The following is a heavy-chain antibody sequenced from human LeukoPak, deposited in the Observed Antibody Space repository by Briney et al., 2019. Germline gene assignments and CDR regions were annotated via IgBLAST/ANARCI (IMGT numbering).Heavy chain of an antibody. CDR2: ISSSGSTI. J-gene: IGHJ4*02. Sequence: GGSLRLSCAASGFTFSDYYMSWIRQAPGKGLEWVSYISSSGSTIYYADSVKGRFTISRDNAKNSLYLQMNSLRAEDTAVYYCARRSPESIAAEYYFDYWGQGTLVAVSS. V-gene: IGHV3-11*01. CDR3: ARRSPESIAAEYYFDY. CDR1: GFTFSDYY. D-gene: IGHD6-13*01.